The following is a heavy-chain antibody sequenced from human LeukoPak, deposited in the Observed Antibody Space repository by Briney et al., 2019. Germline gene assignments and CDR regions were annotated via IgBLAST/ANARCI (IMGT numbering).Heavy chain of an antibody. J-gene: IGHJ3*02. Sequence: PGGSLRLSCAASGFTFSSHWMHWVRQAPGKGLVWVSRIKPDGSTYYADSVKGRFTVSRDNAKNTLYLQMNSLRAEDTAVYYCAREAIVGATTDAFDIWGQGTMVTVSS. V-gene: IGHV3-74*01. CDR3: AREAIVGATTDAFDI. D-gene: IGHD1-26*01. CDR1: GFTFSSHW. CDR2: IKPDGST.